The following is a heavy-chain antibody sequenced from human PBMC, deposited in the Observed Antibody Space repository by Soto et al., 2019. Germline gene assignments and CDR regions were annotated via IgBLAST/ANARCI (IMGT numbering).Heavy chain of an antibody. CDR2: ISGSGGST. D-gene: IGHD5-18*01. CDR1: GFTFSSYA. Sequence: PGGSLRLSCAASGFTFSSYAMSWVRQAPGKGLEWVSAISGSGGSTYYADSVKGRFTISRDNSKNTLYLQMNSLRAEDTAVYYCAKREGAWIQVWLLDYWGQGTMVTVSS. J-gene: IGHJ4*02. V-gene: IGHV3-23*01. CDR3: AKREGAWIQVWLLDY.